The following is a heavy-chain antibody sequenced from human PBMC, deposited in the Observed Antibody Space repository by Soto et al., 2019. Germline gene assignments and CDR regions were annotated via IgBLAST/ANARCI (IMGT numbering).Heavy chain of an antibody. CDR3: ATLAGYSYGYTFDY. D-gene: IGHD5-18*01. J-gene: IGHJ4*02. V-gene: IGHV3-48*01. CDR2: ISSSSSTI. CDR1: GFTFSSYS. Sequence: PGGSLRLSCAASGFTFSSYSMTWVRQAPGKGLEWVSYISSSSSTIYYAESLKGRFTISRDNAKNSLYLQMDSLRVEDTAVYYCATLAGYSYGYTFDYWGQGTLVTVSS.